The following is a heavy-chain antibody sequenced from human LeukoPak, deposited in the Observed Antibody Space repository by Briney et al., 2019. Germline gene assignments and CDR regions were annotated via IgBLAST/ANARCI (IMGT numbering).Heavy chain of an antibody. CDR1: GFTVSDNY. CDR3: AKAGRSGWYPGWPFDI. D-gene: IGHD6-19*01. Sequence: GGSLRLSCVASGFTVSDNYMSWVRQAPGKGLQWVSVIRDSGASTYYADSVKGRFTISRDNSKNTLYLQMNSLRAEDTAVYYCAKAGRSGWYPGWPFDIWGQGTMVTVSS. V-gene: IGHV3-23*01. J-gene: IGHJ3*02. CDR2: IRDSGAST.